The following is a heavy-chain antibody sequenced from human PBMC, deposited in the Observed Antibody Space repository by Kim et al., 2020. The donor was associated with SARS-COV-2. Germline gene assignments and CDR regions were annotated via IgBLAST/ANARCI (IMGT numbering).Heavy chain of an antibody. V-gene: IGHV3-15*01. J-gene: IGHJ4*02. CDR2: IKSKTDGGTT. Sequence: GGSLRLSCVASGLTFSNAWMSWVRQAPGKGLEWVGRIKSKTDGGTTDSAAPVKGRFTISRDDSKNTLYLQMNSLKTEDTAVYYCTAPEGYSGYDLTFDYWGQGTLVTVSS. CDR3: TAPEGYSGYDLTFDY. D-gene: IGHD5-12*01. CDR1: GLTFSNAW.